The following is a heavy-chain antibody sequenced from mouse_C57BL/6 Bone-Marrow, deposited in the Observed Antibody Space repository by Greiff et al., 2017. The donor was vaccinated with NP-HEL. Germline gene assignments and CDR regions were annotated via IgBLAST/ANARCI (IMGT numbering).Heavy chain of an antibody. D-gene: IGHD3-2*02. CDR1: GYTFTSYW. J-gene: IGHJ4*01. V-gene: IGHV1-59*01. Sequence: QVQLKQPGAELVRPGTSVKLSCKASGYTFTSYWMHWVKQRPGQGLEWIGVIDPSDSYTNYNQKFKGKATLTVDTSSSTAYMQLSSLTSEDSAVYYCLDSSGYEVDYAMDYWGQGTSVTVSS. CDR2: IDPSDSYT. CDR3: LDSSGYEVDYAMDY.